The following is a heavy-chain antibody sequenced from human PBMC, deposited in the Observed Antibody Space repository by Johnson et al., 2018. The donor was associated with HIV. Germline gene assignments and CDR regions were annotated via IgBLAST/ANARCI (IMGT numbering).Heavy chain of an antibody. CDR1: GFSFDDFA. CDR3: AKDRIPSGYGPGAFDI. CDR2: ISWNSGSI. Sequence: VQLVESGGSVVRPGGSLRLSCVASGFSFDDFAVSWVRQVPGRGLEWVSGISWNSGSIGYADSVKGRFTISRDNSKNTLYLQMNSLRAEDTAVYYCAKDRIPSGYGPGAFDILGQGTMVTVSS. V-gene: IGHV3-20*04. D-gene: IGHD5-12*01. J-gene: IGHJ3*02.